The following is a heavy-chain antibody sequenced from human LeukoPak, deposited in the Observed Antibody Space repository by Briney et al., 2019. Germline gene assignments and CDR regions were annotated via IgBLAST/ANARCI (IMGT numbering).Heavy chain of an antibody. V-gene: IGHV3-53*01. CDR2: IYTGGNT. Sequence: GGSLRLSCAASGFTFSSYAMHWVRQAPGKGLEWVSTIYTGGNTYYAASVKGRFTISRDFSKNTVFLHMNSLRAEDTAMYYCARGDDSGYYDYFDYWGQGALVTVSS. CDR3: ARGDDSGYYDYFDY. J-gene: IGHJ4*02. D-gene: IGHD3-22*01. CDR1: GFTFSSYA.